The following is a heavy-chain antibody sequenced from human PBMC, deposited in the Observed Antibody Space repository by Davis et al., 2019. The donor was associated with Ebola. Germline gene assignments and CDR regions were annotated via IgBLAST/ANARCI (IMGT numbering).Heavy chain of an antibody. D-gene: IGHD6-19*01. V-gene: IGHV3-7*03. CDR2: IKQDGSEK. J-gene: IGHJ4*02. Sequence: PGGSLRLSCAASGFTFSSYWMSWVRQAPGKGLEWVANIKQDGSEKYYVDSVKGRFTISRDNAKNTLYLQMNSLRAEDTAVYYCAKDANRRIAVAGREFDYWGQGTLVTVSS. CDR3: AKDANRRIAVAGREFDY. CDR1: GFTFSSYW.